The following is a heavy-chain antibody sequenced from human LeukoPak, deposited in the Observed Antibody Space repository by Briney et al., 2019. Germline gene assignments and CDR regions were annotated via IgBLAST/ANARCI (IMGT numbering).Heavy chain of an antibody. D-gene: IGHD6-19*01. CDR2: INPNSGGT. V-gene: IGHV1-2*02. J-gene: IGHJ4*02. CDR3: ARDREWLVQFDY. CDR1: GYTFTDYY. Sequence: ASVKVSCKASGYTFTDYYMHWVRQAPGQGLEWMGWINPNSGGTNYAQKFQGRVTMTRDTSISTAYMELRSLRSDDTAVYYCARDREWLVQFDYWGQGTLVTVSS.